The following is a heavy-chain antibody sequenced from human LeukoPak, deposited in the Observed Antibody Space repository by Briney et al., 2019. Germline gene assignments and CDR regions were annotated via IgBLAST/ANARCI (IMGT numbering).Heavy chain of an antibody. Sequence: GGSLRLSCAASGFTFSSYSMNWVRQAPGKGLEWVSSISSSNSHTYYADSVKGRFTTSRDNAKNSLYLQMNSLRAEDTAVYYCARGGTYCGGDCYGTNYWGQGSLVTVSS. CDR2: ISSSNSHT. J-gene: IGHJ4*02. V-gene: IGHV3-21*06. CDR3: ARGGTYCGGDCYGTNY. D-gene: IGHD2-21*02. CDR1: GFTFSSYS.